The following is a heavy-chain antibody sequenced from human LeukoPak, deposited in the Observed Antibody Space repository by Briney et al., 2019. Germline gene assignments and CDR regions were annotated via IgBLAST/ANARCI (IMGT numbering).Heavy chain of an antibody. Sequence: GGSLRLSCAASGFTFSSYGMHWVRQAPGKXXEWVAVXXXDGSNKYYADSVKGRFTISRDNSKNTLYLQMNSLRAEDTAVYYCARDLYYYDSSGYSPGVYWGQGTLVTVSS. CDR1: GFTFSSYG. V-gene: IGHV3-33*01. D-gene: IGHD3-22*01. CDR3: ARDLYYYDSSGYSPGVY. J-gene: IGHJ4*02. CDR2: XXXDGSNK.